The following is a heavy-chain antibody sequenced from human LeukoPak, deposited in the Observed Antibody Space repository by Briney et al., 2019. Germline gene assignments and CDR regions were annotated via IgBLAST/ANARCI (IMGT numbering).Heavy chain of an antibody. CDR3: AKDSSYCSNTSCYVDDFDY. CDR2: ISGSGGST. D-gene: IGHD2-2*01. J-gene: IGHJ4*02. Sequence: GGSLRLSCAASGFTFSSYAMSWVRQAPGKGLEWVSAISGSGGSTYYADSVKGRFTISRDNSKNTLYLQMNSLRAEDTAVYYCAKDSSYCSNTSCYVDDFDYWGQGTLVTVSS. CDR1: GFTFSSYA. V-gene: IGHV3-23*01.